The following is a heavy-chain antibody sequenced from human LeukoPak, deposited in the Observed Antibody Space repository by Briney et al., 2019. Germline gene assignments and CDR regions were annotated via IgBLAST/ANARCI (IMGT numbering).Heavy chain of an antibody. CDR1: GFTFSSYS. J-gene: IGHJ6*02. V-gene: IGHV3-21*01. CDR3: ARYSGSYFDPFGTYGMDV. CDR2: ISSSSSYI. D-gene: IGHD1-26*01. Sequence: GGSLRLSCAASGFTFSSYSMNWVRQAPGKGLEWGSSISSSSSYIYYADSVKGRFTISRDNAKNSLYLQMNSLRAEDTAVYYCARYSGSYFDPFGTYGMDVWGQGTTVTVSS.